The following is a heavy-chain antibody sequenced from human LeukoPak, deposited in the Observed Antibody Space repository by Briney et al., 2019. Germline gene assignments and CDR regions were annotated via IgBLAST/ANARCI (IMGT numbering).Heavy chain of an antibody. CDR3: ARGGTAVTTNYFDY. J-gene: IGHJ4*02. Sequence: ASVKVSCKASGYTFTGYYMHWVRQAPGQGLEWMGVISPSGGDTTYAQRFQGRLTMTRDTSTSTVYMEVSSLRSDDTAVYYCARGGTAVTTNYFDYWGQGTLITVSS. D-gene: IGHD1-1*01. CDR2: ISPSGGDT. V-gene: IGHV1-46*01. CDR1: GYTFTGYY.